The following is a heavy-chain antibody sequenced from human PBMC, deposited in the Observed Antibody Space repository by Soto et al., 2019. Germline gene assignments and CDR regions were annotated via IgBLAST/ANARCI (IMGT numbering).Heavy chain of an antibody. CDR2: IYHSGST. V-gene: IGHV4-4*02. J-gene: IGHJ3*02. Sequence: QVQLQESGPGLVKPSGTLSLTCAVSSGSISSSNWWSWVRQPPGKGLEWIGEIYHSGSTNYNPSLKSRVTIAVDKSKNHFSLKLSSVTAADTAVYYCARDLKPYYYGSGSYYAFDIWGQGTMVTVSS. CDR3: ARDLKPYYYGSGSYYAFDI. CDR1: SGSISSSNW. D-gene: IGHD3-10*01.